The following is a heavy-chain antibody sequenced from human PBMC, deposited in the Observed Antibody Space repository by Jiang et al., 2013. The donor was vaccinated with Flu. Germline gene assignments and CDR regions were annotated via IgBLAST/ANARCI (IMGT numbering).Heavy chain of an antibody. D-gene: IGHD2-2*01. V-gene: IGHV1-2*06. CDR2: INPNSGGT. J-gene: IGHJ5*02. CDR1: GYTFTGYY. CDR3: AGEEGGYCSSTSCYEDFDP. Sequence: PGASVKVSCKASGYTFTGYYMHWVRQAPGQGLEWMGRINPNSGGTNYAQKFQGRVTMTRDTSISTAYMELSRLRSDDTAVYYCAGEEGGYCSSTSCYEDFDPWGQGTLVTVSS.